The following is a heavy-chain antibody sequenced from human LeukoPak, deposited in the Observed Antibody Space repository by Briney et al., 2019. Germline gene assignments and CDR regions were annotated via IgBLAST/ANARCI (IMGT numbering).Heavy chain of an antibody. CDR3: ARLKERTAMVITR. D-gene: IGHD5-18*01. Sequence: SQTLSLTCTVSGGSISSGGYYWSWIRQPPGKGLEWIGEINHSGSTNYNPSLKSRVTISVDTSKNQFSLKLSSVTAADTAVYYCARLKERTAMVITRWGQGTLVTVSS. V-gene: IGHV4-30-2*01. CDR1: GGSISSGGYY. CDR2: INHSGST. J-gene: IGHJ4*02.